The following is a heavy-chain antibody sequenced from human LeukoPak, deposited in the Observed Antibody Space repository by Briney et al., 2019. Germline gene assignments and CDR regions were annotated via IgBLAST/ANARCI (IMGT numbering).Heavy chain of an antibody. D-gene: IGHD3-10*01. V-gene: IGHV3-15*01. J-gene: IGHJ4*02. CDR3: TTDPDAYGSGSPVDY. CDR2: IKSKTDGGTT. CDR1: GFTFSNAW. Sequence: GGSLRLSCAASGFTFSNAWMSWVRQAPGKGLEWVGRIKSKTDGGTTDYAAPVKGRFTISRDDSKNTLYLQMNSLKTEDTAVYYCTTDPDAYGSGSPVDYWGQGTLVTVSS.